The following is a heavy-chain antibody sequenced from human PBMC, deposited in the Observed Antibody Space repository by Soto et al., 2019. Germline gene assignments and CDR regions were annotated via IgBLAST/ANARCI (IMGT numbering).Heavy chain of an antibody. CDR1: RFTFSGYS. J-gene: IGHJ4*02. CDR3: AKSYGDTWKHYYFDY. CDR2: ISGSGGST. D-gene: IGHD3-3*02. Sequence: EVQLLESGGGWVQPGGSLRLSCAASRFTFSGYSMSWVRQAPGKGLEWVSGISGSGGSTYYADSVKGRFTISRDNSESTLFLQMNSLRAEDTALYYCAKSYGDTWKHYYFDYWGQGTLVTVSS. V-gene: IGHV3-23*01.